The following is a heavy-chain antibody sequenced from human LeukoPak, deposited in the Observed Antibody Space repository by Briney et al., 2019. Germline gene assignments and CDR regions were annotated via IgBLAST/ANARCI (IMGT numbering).Heavy chain of an antibody. Sequence: SETLSLTXTVSGGSIRSSSYYWGWIRQPPGKGLDWIGSIYYSGSTYYNPSLKSRVTISVDTSKNQFSLKLSSVTAADTAVYYCARPLRYDAFDIWGQGTMVTVSS. J-gene: IGHJ3*02. CDR2: IYYSGST. D-gene: IGHD1-1*01. CDR1: GGSIRSSSYY. CDR3: ARPLRYDAFDI. V-gene: IGHV4-39*01.